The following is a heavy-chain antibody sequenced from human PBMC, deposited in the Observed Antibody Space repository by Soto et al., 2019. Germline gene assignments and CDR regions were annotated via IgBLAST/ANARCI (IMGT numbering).Heavy chain of an antibody. CDR1: GYTFTSYD. Sequence: ASVNVSCKASGYTFTSYDINWVRQATGQGLEWMAWMNPNSGKTGYAQKFQGRVTMTRNTSISTAYMELRSLRSEDTAVYYCARFTIGGWFDPWGQGTLVTVSS. CDR3: ARFTIGGWFDP. V-gene: IGHV1-8*02. D-gene: IGHD1-1*01. CDR2: MNPNSGKT. J-gene: IGHJ5*02.